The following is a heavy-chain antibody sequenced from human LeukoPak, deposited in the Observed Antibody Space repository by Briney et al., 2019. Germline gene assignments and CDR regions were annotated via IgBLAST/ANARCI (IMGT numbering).Heavy chain of an antibody. J-gene: IGHJ4*02. V-gene: IGHV3-30*03. CDR1: GFTFSSYG. D-gene: IGHD1-7*01. Sequence: QPGRSLRLSCAASGFTFSSYGMHWVRQAPGKGLEWVAVISYDGSNKYYADSVKGRFTISRDNSKNTLYLQMNSLRAEDTAVYYCTRDGSGTTPLDYWGQGTLVTVSS. CDR3: TRDGSGTTPLDY. CDR2: ISYDGSNK.